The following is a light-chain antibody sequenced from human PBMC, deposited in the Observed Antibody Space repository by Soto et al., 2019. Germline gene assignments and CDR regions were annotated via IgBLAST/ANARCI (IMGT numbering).Light chain of an antibody. CDR3: QQYGSSPGT. CDR2: GAS. J-gene: IGKJ1*01. V-gene: IGKV3-20*01. CDR1: QSVSSSY. Sequence: PGDRATLSCRASQSVSSSYLAWYQQKPGQAPRLLIYGASSRATGIPDRFSGSGSGTDFTLTISRLEPEDFAVYYCQQYGSSPGTFGQGTKVEIK.